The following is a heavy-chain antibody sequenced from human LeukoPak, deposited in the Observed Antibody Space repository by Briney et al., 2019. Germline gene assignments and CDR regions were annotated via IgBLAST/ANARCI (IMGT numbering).Heavy chain of an antibody. CDR1: GYTFTGYY. CDR3: AREELWFGELSCLDY. J-gene: IGHJ4*02. CDR2: INPNSGGT. D-gene: IGHD3-10*01. Sequence: ASVKVSCKASGYTFTGYYMHWVRQAPGQGLEWMGWINPNSGGTNYAQKFQGRVTMTRDTSISTAYMELGRLRSDDTAVYYCAREELWFGELSCLDYWGQGILVTVSS. V-gene: IGHV1-2*02.